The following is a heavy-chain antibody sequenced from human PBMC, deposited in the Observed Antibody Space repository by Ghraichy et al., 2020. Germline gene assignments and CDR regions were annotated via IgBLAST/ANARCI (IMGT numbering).Heavy chain of an antibody. CDR1: GYTFTGYY. Sequence: ASVKVSCKASGYTFTGYYMHWVRQAPGQGLEWMGWINPNSGGTNYAQKFQGWVTMTRDTSISTAYMELSRLRSDDTAVYYCARGRGHRGSGGSCYFDYWGQGTLVTVSS. J-gene: IGHJ4*02. CDR2: INPNSGGT. CDR3: ARGRGHRGSGGSCYFDY. D-gene: IGHD2-15*01. V-gene: IGHV1-2*04.